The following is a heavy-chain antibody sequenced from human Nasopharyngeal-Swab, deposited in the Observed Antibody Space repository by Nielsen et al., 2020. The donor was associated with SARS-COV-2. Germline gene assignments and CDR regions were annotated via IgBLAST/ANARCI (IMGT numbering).Heavy chain of an antibody. CDR1: GFTFSDSA. V-gene: IGHV3-73*01. CDR3: TRCGGGCYSGRDY. D-gene: IGHD2-15*01. J-gene: IGHJ4*02. CDR2: FRSKGNNYAT. Sequence: GESLKISCAASGFTFSDSAIHWVRQASGKGLEWVGRFRSKGNNYATAYAASVKGRFTIFRDDPTTTAFLQMNSLKTADTAVYYCTRCGGGCYSGRDYWGQGTLVTVSS.